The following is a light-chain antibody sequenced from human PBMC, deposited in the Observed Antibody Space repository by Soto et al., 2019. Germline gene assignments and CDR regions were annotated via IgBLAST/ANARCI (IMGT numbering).Light chain of an antibody. CDR2: LTS. Sequence: DLVMTQSPLSLPVTPGEPASISCRSSQSLLQTNGYTYLDWYLQKPGQSPQLLIYLTSIRASGVPDRFSGSGSGTEFTLKISKVEAEDVGVYYCMQSLQTPPWTFGPGTKVEFK. J-gene: IGKJ1*01. CDR3: MQSLQTPPWT. V-gene: IGKV2-28*01. CDR1: QSLLQTNGYTY.